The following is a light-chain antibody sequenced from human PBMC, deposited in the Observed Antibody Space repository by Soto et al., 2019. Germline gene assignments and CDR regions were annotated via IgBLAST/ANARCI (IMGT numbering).Light chain of an antibody. CDR1: IDDIGAYDY. J-gene: IGLJ1*01. CDR3: SSYNSPSRLV. Sequence: QSVLTQPASVSGSPGQSVTISCTGTIDDIGAYDYVSWYQQRPGSAPQLIIYDVNNRPSGTSHRFSGSKSVHTAYLTISGLQSDVVAASPCSSYNSPSRLVFRTGTNVPVL. V-gene: IGLV2-14*03. CDR2: DVN.